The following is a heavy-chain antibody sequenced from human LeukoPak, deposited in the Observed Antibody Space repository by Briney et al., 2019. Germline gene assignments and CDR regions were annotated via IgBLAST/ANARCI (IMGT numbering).Heavy chain of an antibody. CDR2: INHSGST. D-gene: IGHD5-24*01. V-gene: IGHV4-34*01. J-gene: IGHJ4*02. CDR1: GGSFSGYY. Sequence: SETLSLTCAVYGGSFSGYYWSWIRQPPGKGLEWIGEINHSGSTNYNPSLKSRVTISVDTSKNQFSLKLSSVTAADTAVYYCARGSVRRLQLRPYYFDYWGQGTLVTVSS. CDR3: ARGSVRRLQLRPYYFDY.